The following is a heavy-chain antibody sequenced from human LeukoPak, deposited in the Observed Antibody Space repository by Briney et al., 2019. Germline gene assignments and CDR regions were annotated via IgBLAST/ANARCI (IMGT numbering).Heavy chain of an antibody. CDR3: AKENDGGAYDY. CDR2: TSSSDAGT. V-gene: IGHV3-23*01. D-gene: IGHD3-16*01. Sequence: GGSLRLSCAASGFTLSTYAMSWVRQTPGKGLEWVAATSSSDAGTYHADSVKGRFTISRDNSKNTLYLQMNSLRAEDTAVYYCAKENDGGAYDYWGQGTLVTVSS. CDR1: GFTLSTYA. J-gene: IGHJ4*02.